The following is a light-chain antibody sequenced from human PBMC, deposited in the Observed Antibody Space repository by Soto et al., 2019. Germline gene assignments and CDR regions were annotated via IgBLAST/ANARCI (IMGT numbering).Light chain of an antibody. CDR3: QQYYSYPRT. V-gene: IGKV1-8*01. CDR2: AAS. CDR1: QGISSY. Sequence: IQMTQSPSTLSAFVGDRVTITCRASQGISSYLAWYQQKPGKAPKLLIYAASTLQSGVPSRFSGSGSGTDFTLTISCLQSEDFATYYCQQYYSYPRTFGQGTKVDIK. J-gene: IGKJ1*01.